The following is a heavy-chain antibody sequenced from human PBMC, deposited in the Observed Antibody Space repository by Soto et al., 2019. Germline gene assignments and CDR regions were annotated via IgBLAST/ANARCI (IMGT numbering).Heavy chain of an antibody. CDR1: GDSITGSH. CDR2: IYYRGST. D-gene: IGHD1-26*01. CDR3: ASSAIVGREVNTGFDP. Sequence: QVHLQESGPGLLKASETLSLNCTVSGDSITGSHWNWIRQPLGKPLECIGYIYYRGSTNSHHSRTSRISLAVDTSKKPNCLRLKSVNAAAAAVYACASSAIVGREVNTGFDPWGQGILVTVSS. V-gene: IGHV4-59*01. J-gene: IGHJ5*02.